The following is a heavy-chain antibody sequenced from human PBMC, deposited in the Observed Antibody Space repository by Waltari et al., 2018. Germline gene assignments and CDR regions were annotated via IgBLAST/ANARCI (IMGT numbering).Heavy chain of an antibody. CDR1: GFTVSSNY. D-gene: IGHD6-13*01. CDR3: ARSGGSSWYWASYFDY. V-gene: IGHV3-53*01. Sequence: EVQLVESGGGLIQPGGSLRLSCAASGFTVSSNYLSWVRQAPGKGLEWVSVIYSGGSTYYADSVKGRFTISRDNSKNTLYLQMNSLRAEDTAVYYCARSGGSSWYWASYFDYWGQGTLVTVSS. J-gene: IGHJ4*02. CDR2: IYSGGST.